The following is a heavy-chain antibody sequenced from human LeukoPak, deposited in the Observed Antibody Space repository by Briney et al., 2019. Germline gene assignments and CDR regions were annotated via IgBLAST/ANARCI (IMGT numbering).Heavy chain of an antibody. Sequence: GGSLRLSCAASGFTFSSYGMHWVRQAPGKGLEWVAVISYDGSNKYYADSVKGRFTISRDNYKNTLYLQMNSLRAEDTAVYYCAKDTAVAIYYYYYGMDVWGQGTTVTVSS. V-gene: IGHV3-30*18. J-gene: IGHJ6*02. CDR2: ISYDGSNK. CDR3: AKDTAVAIYYYYYGMDV. D-gene: IGHD6-19*01. CDR1: GFTFSSYG.